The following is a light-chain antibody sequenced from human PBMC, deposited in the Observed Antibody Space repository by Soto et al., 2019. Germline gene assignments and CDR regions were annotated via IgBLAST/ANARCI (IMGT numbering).Light chain of an antibody. CDR1: QSISRS. J-gene: IGKJ2*01. CDR3: HQYNSWPPGT. CDR2: DAS. Sequence: EIGLTQSPAILSLSPGERATLSFMASQSISRSLAWYQQKPGQAPRLLISDASTRATGIPARFSGSGSGTEFTLTISSLQSEDFALYYCHQYNSWPPGTFGQGTKVDI. V-gene: IGKV3-15*01.